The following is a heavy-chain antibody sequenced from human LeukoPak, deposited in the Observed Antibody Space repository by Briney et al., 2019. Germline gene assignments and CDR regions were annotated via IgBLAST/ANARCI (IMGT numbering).Heavy chain of an antibody. CDR3: SRDCGKIHGDPFDY. D-gene: IGHD2-21*01. CDR2: IIPIFGTA. Sequence: SVKVSCKASGGTFSSYAISWVRHAPGQGLEWMGRIIPIFGTANYAQKFQGRVTITTDESTSTAYMELSSLRSEDTAVYYCSRDCGKIHGDPFDYWGQGTLVTVS. J-gene: IGHJ4*02. CDR1: GGTFSSYA. V-gene: IGHV1-69*05.